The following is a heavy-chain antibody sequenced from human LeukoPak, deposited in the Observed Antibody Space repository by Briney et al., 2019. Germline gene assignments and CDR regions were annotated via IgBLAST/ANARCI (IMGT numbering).Heavy chain of an antibody. J-gene: IGHJ4*02. CDR1: GFTFSNYA. Sequence: GGSLRLSCAASGFTFSNYAMSWVRQAPGKGLEWVSAISGSASSTYHADSVKGRFTISRDSSKNTLYLQMNSLRAEDTAVYYCAKSGYNRFDYWGQGTLVTVSS. CDR3: AKSGYNRFDY. CDR2: ISGSASST. D-gene: IGHD5-24*01. V-gene: IGHV3-23*01.